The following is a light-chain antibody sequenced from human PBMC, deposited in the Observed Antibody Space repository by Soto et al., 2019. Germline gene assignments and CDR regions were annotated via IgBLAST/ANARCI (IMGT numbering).Light chain of an antibody. CDR2: AAS. CDR3: QQHYSYPQT. J-gene: IGKJ1*01. Sequence: AIRMTQSPSSLSASTGDIVTITCRASQSISSYLAWYQQKPGKAPKLLIYAASTLQSGVPSRFSGSGSGTDFTLTISCLQSEDFATYYCQQHYSYPQTFGQGTKVDIK. CDR1: QSISSY. V-gene: IGKV1-8*01.